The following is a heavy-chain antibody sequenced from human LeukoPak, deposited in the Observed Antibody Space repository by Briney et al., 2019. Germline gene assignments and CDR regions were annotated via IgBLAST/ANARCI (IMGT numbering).Heavy chain of an antibody. V-gene: IGHV4-59*03. J-gene: IGHJ5*02. CDR1: NGSITSDF. CDR3: VKGVVVIAKNPEWFGH. Sequence: ASETLSLTCSVSNGSITSDFWNWIRQPPGKGLEWIGYVHHSGATNYNPSFNSRVTMSVDTSKNQFSLKMGSVTDADTAVYYCVKGVVVIAKNPEWFGHWAQGTLLIVSS. D-gene: IGHD2-21*01. CDR2: VHHSGAT.